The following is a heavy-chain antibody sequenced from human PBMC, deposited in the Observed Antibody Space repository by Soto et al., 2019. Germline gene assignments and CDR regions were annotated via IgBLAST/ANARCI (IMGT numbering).Heavy chain of an antibody. J-gene: IGHJ5*02. CDR1: GLTFSDYY. D-gene: IGHD1-26*01. CDR3: ASVRGGYYPPGS. V-gene: IGHV3-11*01. Sequence: QVQLVASGGGWVKPGGSLRLSCAASGLTFSDYYMSWIRQAPGKGLEWLAYISSSGTTIYYADSVQGRFTVSRDNSKNSLYLQTNSLRAEDTAVYYRASVRGGYYPPGSWGQGTLVTCSS. CDR2: ISSSGTTI.